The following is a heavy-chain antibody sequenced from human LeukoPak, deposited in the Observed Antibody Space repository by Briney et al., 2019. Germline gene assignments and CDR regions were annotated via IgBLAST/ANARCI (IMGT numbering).Heavy chain of an antibody. Sequence: GGSLRLSCAASGFTFSDYYMSWIRQAPGKGLEWVSYISSGGNPIYYADSVKGRFTISTDNAKNSLYLQMSSLRAEDTAIYYCVRAVPAAILGAFDIWGQGTMVTVSS. CDR1: GFTFSDYY. CDR2: ISSGGNPI. J-gene: IGHJ3*02. CDR3: VRAVPAAILGAFDI. D-gene: IGHD2-2*02. V-gene: IGHV3-11*04.